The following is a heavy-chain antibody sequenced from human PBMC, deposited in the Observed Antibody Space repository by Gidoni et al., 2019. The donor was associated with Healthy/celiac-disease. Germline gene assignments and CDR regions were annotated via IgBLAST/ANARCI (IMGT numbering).Heavy chain of an antibody. CDR1: GGSFSGYY. D-gene: IGHD2-15*01. CDR3: AGYCSGGSCYRQYYYYGMDV. Sequence: QVQLQQWGAGLLKPSETLSLTCAVYGGSFSGYYWSWIRQPPGKGLEWIGEINHSGSTNYNPSLKSRVTISVDTSKNQFSLKLSSVTAADTAVYYCAGYCSGGSCYRQYYYYGMDVWGQGTTVTVSS. J-gene: IGHJ6*02. CDR2: INHSGST. V-gene: IGHV4-34*01.